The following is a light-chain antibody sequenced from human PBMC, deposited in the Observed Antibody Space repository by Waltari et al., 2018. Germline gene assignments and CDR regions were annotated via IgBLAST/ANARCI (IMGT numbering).Light chain of an antibody. CDR1: SSDVGTYNF. CDR2: EAS. Sequence: QSALTQPASVYGSPGQSITISCTGRSSDVGTYNFVSWYQEHPGKAPKLLIYEASKRPSGVSTRFSGSKSGNTASLTISGLQAEDEADYYCCSYAGRSTLIFGTGTKVTVL. V-gene: IGLV2-23*01. J-gene: IGLJ1*01. CDR3: CSYAGRSTLI.